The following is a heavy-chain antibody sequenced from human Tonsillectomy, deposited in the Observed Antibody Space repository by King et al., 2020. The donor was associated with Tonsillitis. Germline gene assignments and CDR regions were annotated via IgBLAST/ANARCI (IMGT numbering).Heavy chain of an antibody. D-gene: IGHD3-10*01. Sequence: VQLVESGGGVVQPGRSLILSCAASGFTFNTYGMHWVRQAPGKGLEWVAVISYDGSNQYSADSVKGRFTISRDNSKNMLFLQMNSLRPEDTAVYYCAKDAGLSNYSFDLWGRGTLVTVSS. J-gene: IGHJ2*01. CDR1: GFTFNTYG. CDR3: AKDAGLSNYSFDL. CDR2: ISYDGSNQ. V-gene: IGHV3-30*18.